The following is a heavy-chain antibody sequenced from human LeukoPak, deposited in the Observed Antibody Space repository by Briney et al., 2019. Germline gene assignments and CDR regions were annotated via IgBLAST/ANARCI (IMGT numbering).Heavy chain of an antibody. CDR2: ISSSSSYI. CDR1: GFTFSSYS. J-gene: IGHJ6*04. CDR3: ARATMVRGVSSYGMDV. V-gene: IGHV3-21*01. Sequence: PGGSLRLSCAASGFTFSSYSMNWVRQAPGKGLEWVSSISSSSSYIYYADSVKGRFTISRDNAKNSLYLQMNSLRAEDTAVYYCARATMVRGVSSYGMDVWGKGTTVTVSS. D-gene: IGHD3-10*01.